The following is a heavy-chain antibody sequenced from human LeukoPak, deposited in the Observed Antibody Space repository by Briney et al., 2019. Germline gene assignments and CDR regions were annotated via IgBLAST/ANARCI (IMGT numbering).Heavy chain of an antibody. CDR3: AKDRSGSYYRFDY. D-gene: IGHD1-26*01. J-gene: IGHJ4*02. Sequence: GGSLRLSCAASGFTFSSYGMHWVRQPPGKGLEWVAFIRYDGSNKYYADSVKGRFTISRDISKNTLYLQMNSLRAEDTAVYYCAKDRSGSYYRFDYWGQGTLVTVSS. CDR2: IRYDGSNK. V-gene: IGHV3-30*02. CDR1: GFTFSSYG.